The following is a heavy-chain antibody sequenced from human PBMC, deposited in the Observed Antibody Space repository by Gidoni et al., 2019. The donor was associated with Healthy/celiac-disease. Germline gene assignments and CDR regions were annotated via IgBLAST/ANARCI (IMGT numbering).Heavy chain of an antibody. D-gene: IGHD6-13*01. J-gene: IGHJ3*02. CDR3: AREGIAAALDAFDI. CDR1: GDSISSYY. CDR2: IYYSGST. Sequence: QVQLQESGPGLVKPSETLSLTCTVSGDSISSYYWSWIRQPPGKGLEWIGYIYYSGSTNYNPSLKSRVTISVDTSKNQFSLKLSSVTAADTAVYYCAREGIAAALDAFDIWGQGTMVTVSS. V-gene: IGHV4-59*01.